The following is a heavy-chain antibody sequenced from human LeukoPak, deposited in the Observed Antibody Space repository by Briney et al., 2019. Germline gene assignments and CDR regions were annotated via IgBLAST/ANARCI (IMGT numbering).Heavy chain of an antibody. CDR2: MNPNSGNT. J-gene: IGHJ4*02. Sequence: ASVKVSCKASGYTFTSYDVNWVRQATGQGLEWMGWMNPNSGNTGYAQKFQGRVTMTTNTSISTAYMELSSLRSEDTAVYYCASARTHGGDSGSALDYWGQGTLVTVSS. V-gene: IGHV1-8*01. D-gene: IGHD4-23*01. CDR1: GYTFTSYD. CDR3: ASARTHGGDSGSALDY.